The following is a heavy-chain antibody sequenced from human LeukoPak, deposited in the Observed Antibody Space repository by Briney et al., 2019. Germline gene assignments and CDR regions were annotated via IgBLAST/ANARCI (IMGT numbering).Heavy chain of an antibody. CDR1: GFTFSSYA. CDR2: ISSNGGST. Sequence: GSLRLSCSVSGFTFSSYAMHWVRQAPGKGLEYVSAISSNGGSTYYADSVKGRFTISRDNSKNTLYLQMSSLRAEDTAVYYCVILDGIVGATFDYWGQGTLVTVSS. J-gene: IGHJ4*02. V-gene: IGHV3-64D*06. CDR3: VILDGIVGATFDY. D-gene: IGHD1-26*01.